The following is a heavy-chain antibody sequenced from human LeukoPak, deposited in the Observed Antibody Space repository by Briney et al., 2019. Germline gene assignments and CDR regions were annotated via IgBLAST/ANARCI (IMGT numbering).Heavy chain of an antibody. Sequence: PSETLSLTCTVSGGSISSGGYYWSWIRQPPGKGLEWIGYIYHSGSTYYNPSLKSRVTISVDRSKNQFSLKLSSVTAADTAVYYCAREPLWGLELSVDYWGQGTLVTVSS. CDR2: IYHSGST. CDR1: GGSISSGGYY. D-gene: IGHD1-7*01. V-gene: IGHV4-30-2*01. CDR3: AREPLWGLELSVDY. J-gene: IGHJ4*02.